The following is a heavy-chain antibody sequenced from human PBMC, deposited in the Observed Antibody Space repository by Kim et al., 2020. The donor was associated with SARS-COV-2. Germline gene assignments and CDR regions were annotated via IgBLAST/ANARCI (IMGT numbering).Heavy chain of an antibody. CDR3: AKPYGDYGYWYFDL. CDR1: GFTFSSYA. J-gene: IGHJ2*01. V-gene: IGHV3-23*01. D-gene: IGHD4-17*01. Sequence: GGSLRLSCAASGFTFSSYAMSWVRQAPGKGLEWVSAISGSGGSTFYADSVKGRFSISRDNFKKTLFLQMNSLRTEDTAVYYCAKPYGDYGYWYFDLWGRGTLVTVSS. CDR2: ISGSGGST.